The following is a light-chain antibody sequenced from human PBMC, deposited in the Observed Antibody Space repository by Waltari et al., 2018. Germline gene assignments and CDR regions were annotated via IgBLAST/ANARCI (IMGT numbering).Light chain of an antibody. J-gene: IGLJ1*01. Sequence: QSALTQPASVSGSPGQSITISCTGTYSDIGDNAYVSWYQQHPDKVPKLIIFEGSNRPSEVSNRFSGFKSGITASLTISGLQPEDEADYYCSSYTSSSAPFVFGSGTKVTVL. CDR1: YSDIGDNAY. V-gene: IGLV2-14*01. CDR3: SSYTSSSAPFV. CDR2: EGS.